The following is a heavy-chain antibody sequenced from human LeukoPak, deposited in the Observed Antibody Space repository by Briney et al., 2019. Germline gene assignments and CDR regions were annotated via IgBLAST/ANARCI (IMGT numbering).Heavy chain of an antibody. D-gene: IGHD3-16*01. CDR2: IYTTGKT. J-gene: IGHJ4*02. CDR3: ARHGYTASHYFLDF. V-gene: IGHV4-4*07. Sequence: SETLSLTCTFSSGSINSYYWGWVRQPAGRGLEWIGRIYTTGKTDYNPSLKSRLTMSIDTSKRQFSLNLTSVTAADTAIYFCARHGYTASHYFLDFWSQGTLVTVSS. CDR1: SGSINSYY.